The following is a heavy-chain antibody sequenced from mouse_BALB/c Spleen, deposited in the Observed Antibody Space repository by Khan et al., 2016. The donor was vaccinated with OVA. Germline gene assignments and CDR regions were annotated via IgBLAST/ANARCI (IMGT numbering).Heavy chain of an antibody. CDR3: ARRGVYGIFAY. CDR1: GYTFTTYW. J-gene: IGHJ3*01. D-gene: IGHD2-1*01. Sequence: QVQLKQSGAGLAKPGASVKMSCKASGYTFTTYWVHWVKQRPGQGLDWIGYINTSTGYTEYNQKFKDMATLTADKSYSTAYMKLNSPTSEDSAVYYCARRGVYGIFAYWGQGTLVTVSA. CDR2: INTSTGYT. V-gene: IGHV1-7*01.